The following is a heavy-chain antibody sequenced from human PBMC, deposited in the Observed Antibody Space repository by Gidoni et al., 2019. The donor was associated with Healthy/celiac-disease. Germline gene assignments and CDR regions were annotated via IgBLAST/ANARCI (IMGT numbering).Heavy chain of an antibody. CDR3: AKNRGHGLRWILPDY. J-gene: IGHJ4*02. CDR1: GFNFSSYA. D-gene: IGHD5-18*01. V-gene: IGHV3-23*01. Sequence: EVQLLESGGGLVQPGRSLRLSCEASGFNFSSYAMCWVRQDPGKGLEGGSVISGSGGSTYYADSVKGRFTISRDNSKNTLYLQMNSLRAEDTAVYYFAKNRGHGLRWILPDYWGQGTLVTVSS. CDR2: ISGSGGST.